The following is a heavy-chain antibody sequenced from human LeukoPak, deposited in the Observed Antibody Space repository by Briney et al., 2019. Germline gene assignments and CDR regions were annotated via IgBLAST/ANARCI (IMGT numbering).Heavy chain of an antibody. V-gene: IGHV1-8*01. D-gene: IGHD2-15*01. CDR3: ARIYCSGGSCYDYYYGMDV. Sequence: GASVKVSCKASGYTLTSYDINWVRQSTGQGLEWMGWMNPNSGNTGYAQKFQGRVTMTRNTSISTAYMELSSLRSEDTAVYYCARIYCSGGSCYDYYYGMDVWGQGTTVTVSS. J-gene: IGHJ6*02. CDR1: GYTLTSYD. CDR2: MNPNSGNT.